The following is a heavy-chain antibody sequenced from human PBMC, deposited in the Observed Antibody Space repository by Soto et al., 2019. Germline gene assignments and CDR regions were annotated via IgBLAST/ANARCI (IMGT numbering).Heavy chain of an antibody. CDR1: GYTFTSYG. CDR2: ISAYNGNT. J-gene: IGHJ4*02. D-gene: IGHD4-17*01. Sequence: QVQLVQSGAEVKKPGASVKVSCKASGYTFTSYGISWVRQAPGQGLEWMGWISAYNGNTNNAQKLQGTVTKTPDTSTTTADKDLRSLRADDAAVYYRTSYYGDFRYWGQGTLGTVSS. V-gene: IGHV1-18*01. CDR3: TSYYGDFRY.